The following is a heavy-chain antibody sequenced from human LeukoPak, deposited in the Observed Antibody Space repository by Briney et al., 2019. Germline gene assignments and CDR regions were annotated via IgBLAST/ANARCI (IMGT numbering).Heavy chain of an antibody. Sequence: SQTLSLTCTVSGGSISSGGYYWSWIRQHPGKGLEWIGYIYYSGSTYYNPSLKSRVTISVDTSKNQFSLKLSSVTAADTAVYYCAREWGGSGWSHRYFDLWGRGTLVTVSS. V-gene: IGHV4-31*03. CDR2: IYYSGST. J-gene: IGHJ2*01. CDR3: AREWGGSGWSHRYFDL. CDR1: GGSISSGGYY. D-gene: IGHD6-19*01.